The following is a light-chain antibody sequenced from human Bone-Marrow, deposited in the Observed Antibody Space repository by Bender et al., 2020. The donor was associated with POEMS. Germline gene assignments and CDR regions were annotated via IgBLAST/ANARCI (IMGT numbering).Light chain of an antibody. Sequence: SYELTQPPSVSVSPGQTASISCSGDKLGDKFACWYQQKPGHSPLLVIYQDDRRPSGIPERFSGSNSGNTATLTISDTQAMDEADYFCQAWDSDSALVFGGGTKLTVL. J-gene: IGLJ2*01. CDR1: KLGDKF. CDR3: QAWDSDSALV. V-gene: IGLV3-1*01. CDR2: QDD.